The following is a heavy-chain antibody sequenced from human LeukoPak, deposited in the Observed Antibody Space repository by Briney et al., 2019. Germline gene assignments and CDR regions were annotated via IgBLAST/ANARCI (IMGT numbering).Heavy chain of an antibody. CDR2: ISYDGSNK. Sequence: GGSLRLSCAASGFTFSSYAMHWVRQAPGKGLEWVAVISYDGSNKYYADSVKGRFTISRDNSKNTLYLQMNSLRAEDTAVYYCAKGWIIAADNYYFDYWGQGTLVTVSS. CDR3: AKGWIIAADNYYFDY. J-gene: IGHJ4*02. D-gene: IGHD6-13*01. CDR1: GFTFSSYA. V-gene: IGHV3-30*18.